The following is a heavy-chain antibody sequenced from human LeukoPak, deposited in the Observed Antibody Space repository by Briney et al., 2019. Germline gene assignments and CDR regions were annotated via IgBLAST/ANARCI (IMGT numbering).Heavy chain of an antibody. Sequence: ASVKVSCKASGYTFTSYDINWVRQATGQGLEWMGWMNPNSGNTGYAQKFQGRVTMTRNSSITTAYMELCSLRSEDTAVYYCARDRGCSSTSCYPDAVDIWGQGTMVTVSS. CDR1: GYTFTSYD. CDR3: ARDRGCSSTSCYPDAVDI. CDR2: MNPNSGNT. D-gene: IGHD2-2*01. V-gene: IGHV1-8*01. J-gene: IGHJ3*02.